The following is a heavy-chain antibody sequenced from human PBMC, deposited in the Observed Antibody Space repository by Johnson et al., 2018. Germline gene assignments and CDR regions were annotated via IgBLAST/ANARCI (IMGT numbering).Heavy chain of an antibody. Sequence: QVQLGQSGAEVKKPGSSVKVSCKASGGTFSSYAISWVRQAPGQGLEWMGGIIPIFGTANYAQKFQGRVTITADESTSTAYMELSSRGSEDTAVYYCARDFIAVAGTGRAPGYGMDVWGQGTTVTVSS. CDR2: IIPIFGTA. D-gene: IGHD6-19*01. J-gene: IGHJ6*02. V-gene: IGHV1-69*12. CDR1: GGTFSSYA. CDR3: ARDFIAVAGTGRAPGYGMDV.